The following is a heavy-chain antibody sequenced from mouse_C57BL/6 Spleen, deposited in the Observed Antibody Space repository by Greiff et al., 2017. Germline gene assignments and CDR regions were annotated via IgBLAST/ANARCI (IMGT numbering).Heavy chain of an antibody. V-gene: IGHV5-17*01. Sequence: EVKLQESGGGLVKPGGSLKLSCAASGFTFSDYGMHWVRQAPEKGLEWVAYISSGSSTIYYADTVKGRFTISRDNAKNTLFLQMTSLRSEDTAMYYCASGGFYGSRRRYFDYWGQGTTLTVSS. CDR1: GFTFSDYG. D-gene: IGHD1-1*01. CDR2: ISSGSSTI. CDR3: ASGGFYGSRRRYFDY. J-gene: IGHJ2*01.